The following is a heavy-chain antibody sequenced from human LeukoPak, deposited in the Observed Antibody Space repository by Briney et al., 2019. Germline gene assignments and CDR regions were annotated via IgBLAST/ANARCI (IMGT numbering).Heavy chain of an antibody. CDR3: ANVVGATSVPGDAFDI. J-gene: IGHJ3*02. V-gene: IGHV1-46*03. D-gene: IGHD1-26*01. Sequence: ASVKVSCKASGYTFTSYYMHWVRQAPGQGLEWMVIINPSGGSTSYAQKFQGRVTMTRDTSTSTVYMELSSLRSEDTAVYYCANVVGATSVPGDAFDIWGQGTMVTVSS. CDR2: INPSGGST. CDR1: GYTFTSYY.